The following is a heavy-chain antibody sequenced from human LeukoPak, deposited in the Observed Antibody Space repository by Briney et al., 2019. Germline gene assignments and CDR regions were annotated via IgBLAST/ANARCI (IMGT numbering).Heavy chain of an antibody. CDR2: ISGSGGST. CDR3: AKDSSSLWFGEPNGFDY. D-gene: IGHD3-10*01. V-gene: IGHV3-23*01. CDR1: GFTFSSYA. Sequence: GGSLRLSCAASGFTFSSYAMSWVRQAPGKGLEWVSAISGSGGSTYYADSVKGRFTISRDNSKNTLYLQMNSLRAEDTAVYYCAKDSSSLWFGEPNGFDYWGQGTLVTVSS. J-gene: IGHJ4*02.